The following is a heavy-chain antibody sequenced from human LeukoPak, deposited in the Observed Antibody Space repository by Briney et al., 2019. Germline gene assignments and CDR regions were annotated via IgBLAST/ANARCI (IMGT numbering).Heavy chain of an antibody. CDR1: GYSISSGYY. D-gene: IGHD6-13*01. CDR3: ARALAAAGIYYMDV. CDR2: INDSRST. V-gene: IGHV4-38-2*02. J-gene: IGHJ6*03. Sequence: SETLSLTCTVYGYSISSGYYWGWIRQPPGKGLEWISSINDSRSTYYNPSLKSRVTISVDTAKNQFSLRLISVKAKDADVYYSARALAAAGIYYMDVWGKGTTVTVSS.